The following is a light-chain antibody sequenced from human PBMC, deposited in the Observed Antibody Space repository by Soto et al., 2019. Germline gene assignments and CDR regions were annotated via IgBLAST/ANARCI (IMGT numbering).Light chain of an antibody. J-gene: IGLJ1*01. CDR1: SSDVGGFNY. Sequence: QSVLTQPASVSGSPGQSITISCTGTSSDVGGFNYVSWYQQHPGKAPKLMIYDVTSRPSGVSYRFSGSKSGNTASLTISGLQAEDEADYCCNSYTSSSTYVFGTGTKVTVL. CDR2: DVT. CDR3: NSYTSSSTYV. V-gene: IGLV2-14*03.